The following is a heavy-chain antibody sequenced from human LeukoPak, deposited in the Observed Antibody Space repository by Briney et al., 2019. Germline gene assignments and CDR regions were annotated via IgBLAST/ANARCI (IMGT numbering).Heavy chain of an antibody. CDR3: ASGQWELHFDY. D-gene: IGHD1-26*01. J-gene: IGHJ4*02. V-gene: IGHV4-59*08. Sequence: SETLSLTYTVSGGSISSYYWNWIRHPPGKGLEWIGYIYYSGSTNYNPSLKSRVTISVDTSKNQFSLKLSSVTAADTAVYYCASGQWELHFDYWGQGTLVTVSS. CDR1: GGSISSYY. CDR2: IYYSGST.